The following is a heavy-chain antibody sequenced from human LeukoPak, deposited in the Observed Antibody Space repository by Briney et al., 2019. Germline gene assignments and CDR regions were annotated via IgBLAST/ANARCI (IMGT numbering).Heavy chain of an antibody. CDR2: ISYDGNNK. D-gene: IGHD2-15*01. J-gene: IGHJ4*02. CDR1: GFIFNKHA. CDR3: AKGVDYCSGGSCPADY. Sequence: GGSLRLSCAASGFIFNKHAMSWVRQAPGKGLEWVAVISYDGNNKYYADSVKGRFTISRDNSKNTLFLQMNSLRAEDTAVYYCAKGVDYCSGGSCPADYWGPGTLVTVSS. V-gene: IGHV3-30*18.